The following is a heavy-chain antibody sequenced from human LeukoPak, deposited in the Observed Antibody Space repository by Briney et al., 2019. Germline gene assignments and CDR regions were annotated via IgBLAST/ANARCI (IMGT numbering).Heavy chain of an antibody. Sequence: GSSVKVSCKASGGTFNNYTISWVRQAPGQGLEWMGRIIPILGIANYAQKFQGRVTITADKSASTAYMELSSLRSEDTAVYYCALGRSSWSIQFDYWGQGTLVTVSS. CDR3: ALGRSSWSIQFDY. CDR2: IIPILGIA. V-gene: IGHV1-69*02. CDR1: GGTFNNYT. J-gene: IGHJ4*02. D-gene: IGHD6-13*01.